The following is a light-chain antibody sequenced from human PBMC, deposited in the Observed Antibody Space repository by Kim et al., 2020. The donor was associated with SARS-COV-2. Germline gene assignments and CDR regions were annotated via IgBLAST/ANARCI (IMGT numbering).Light chain of an antibody. CDR1: SRYVGGYNY. J-gene: IGLJ2*01. CDR2: DVS. V-gene: IGLV2-14*03. CDR3: SSYTSSTGV. Sequence: PGQSFTNAFTETSRYVGGYNYVSWYQQHPGKAPKLMIYDVSNRPSGVSNRFSGAKSGNTASLTISGLQAEDEADYYCSSYTSSTGVFGGGTQLTVL.